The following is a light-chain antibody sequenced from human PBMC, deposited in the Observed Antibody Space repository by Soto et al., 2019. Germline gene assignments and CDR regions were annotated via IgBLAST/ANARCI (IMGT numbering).Light chain of an antibody. CDR1: SSDVGGYNY. J-gene: IGLJ3*02. CDR3: SSSTSSSTLVM. V-gene: IGLV2-14*01. Sequence: QSALTQPASVSGSPGQSITISCTGTSSDVGGYNYVSWYQQHPGKAPKLMIYDVSNRPSGVSNRFSGSKSGNTASLTISGLQAEDEADYYCSSSTSSSTLVMFGAGTKLTVL. CDR2: DVS.